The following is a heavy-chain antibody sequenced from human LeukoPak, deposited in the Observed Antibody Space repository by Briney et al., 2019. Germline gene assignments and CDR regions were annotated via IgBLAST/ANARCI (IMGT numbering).Heavy chain of an antibody. CDR1: GYTFTGYY. Sequence: ASVKVSCKASGYTFTGYYMHWVRQAPGQGLEWMGWINPNSGGTNYAQKFQGRVTMTRDTSISTAYMELSRLRSDVTAVYYCARAGWARGAFDIWGQGTMVTVSS. V-gene: IGHV1-2*02. J-gene: IGHJ3*02. CDR2: INPNSGGT. D-gene: IGHD2-15*01. CDR3: ARAGWARGAFDI.